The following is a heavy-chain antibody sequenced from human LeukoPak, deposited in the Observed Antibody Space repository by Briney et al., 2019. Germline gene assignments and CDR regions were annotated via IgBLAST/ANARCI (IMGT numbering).Heavy chain of an antibody. CDR3: ARVTVRGVVLVFDY. Sequence: SETLSLTCTVSGGSISSYYWSWVRQPPGKGLEWIGYIYYSGSTNYNPSLKSRVTISVDTSKNQFSLKLSSVTAADTAVYYCARVTVRGVVLVFDYWGQGTLVTVSS. J-gene: IGHJ4*02. CDR1: GGSISSYY. CDR2: IYYSGST. D-gene: IGHD3-10*01. V-gene: IGHV4-59*01.